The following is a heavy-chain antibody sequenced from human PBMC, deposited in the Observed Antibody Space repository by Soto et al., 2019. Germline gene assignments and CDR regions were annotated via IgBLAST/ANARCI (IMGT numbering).Heavy chain of an antibody. CDR2: INHSGGT. Sequence: SETLSLTCDVYGGSFSGYYWNWIRQPPGKGLEWIGEINHSGGTNYNPSLKSRVTISLDTSKNQFSLKLSPVTAADTAVYYCARGPGGYYFDYWGQGTLVTVSS. J-gene: IGHJ4*02. CDR1: GGSFSGYY. CDR3: ARGPGGYYFDY. V-gene: IGHV4-34*01. D-gene: IGHD3-10*01.